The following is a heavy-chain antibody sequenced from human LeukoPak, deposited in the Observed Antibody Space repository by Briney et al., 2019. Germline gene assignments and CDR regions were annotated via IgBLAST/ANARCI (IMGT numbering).Heavy chain of an antibody. CDR2: ISPTGSTT. D-gene: IGHD6-6*01. Sequence: GGSLRLSCIASGFSFSGHWMHWARQLPGKGLVWVSRISPTGSTTSYAESVKGRFTVSRDNAKNTLYLQVNNLRAEDTAVYYCARGPNSNWSGLDFWGQGTLLTVSS. CDR3: ARGPNSNWSGLDF. V-gene: IGHV3-74*01. J-gene: IGHJ4*02. CDR1: GFSFSGHW.